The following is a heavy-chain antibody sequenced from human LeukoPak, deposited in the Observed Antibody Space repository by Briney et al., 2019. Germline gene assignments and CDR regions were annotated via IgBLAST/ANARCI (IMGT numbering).Heavy chain of an antibody. V-gene: IGHV1-46*01. Sequence: ASVKVSCKASGYTFTSYGISWVRQAPGQGLEWMGLINPTGSSTSYAQKFQGRLSLTRDMSTSTDYMELTSLRSEDTAVYYCARDNSRDYSVGGSAWWFDPWGQGTLVTVSS. CDR1: GYTFTSYG. J-gene: IGHJ5*02. CDR3: ARDNSRDYSVGGSAWWFDP. D-gene: IGHD1-26*01. CDR2: INPTGSST.